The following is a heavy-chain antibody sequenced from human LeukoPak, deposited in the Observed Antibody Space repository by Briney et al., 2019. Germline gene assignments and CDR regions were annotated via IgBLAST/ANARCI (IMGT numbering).Heavy chain of an antibody. J-gene: IGHJ1*01. V-gene: IGHV3-21*01. CDR1: GFTFSSYS. D-gene: IGHD2-21*01. CDR2: ISSSSSYI. CDR3: ARDSAPVMLASAEYFQH. Sequence: GGSLRLSCAASGFTFSSYSMNWVRQAPGKGLEWVSSISSSSSYIYYADSVKGRFTISRDNAKNSLYLQMNSLRAEDTAVYYCARDSAPVMLASAEYFQHWGQGTLVTVSS.